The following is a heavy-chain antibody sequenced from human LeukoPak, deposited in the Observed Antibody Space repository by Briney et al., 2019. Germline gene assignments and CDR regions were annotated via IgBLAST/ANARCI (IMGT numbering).Heavy chain of an antibody. V-gene: IGHV4-34*01. D-gene: IGHD2-2*01. J-gene: IGHJ6*02. CDR1: GVSFSGYY. CDR3: ARKGRYCSSTSCPWHV. CDR2: INHSGST. Sequence: SETLSLTCAVYGVSFSGYYWSWIRQPPGKGLEWIGEINHSGSTNYNPSLKSRVTISVDTSKNQFSLKLSSVTAADTAVYYCARKGRYCSSTSCPWHVWGQGTTVTVSS.